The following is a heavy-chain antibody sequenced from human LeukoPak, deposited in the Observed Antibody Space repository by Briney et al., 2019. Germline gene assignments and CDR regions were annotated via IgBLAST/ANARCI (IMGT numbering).Heavy chain of an antibody. Sequence: SVKVSCKASGGTFSSYAISWVLQAPGHGLEWMGGVIPIFGTAIYAQRFQGRVTITSGESTSTAYMELSSLRSEDTAVYYCARVGGGITIVPLNAFDIWGQGTMVTVSS. CDR2: VIPIFGTA. CDR3: ARVGGGITIVPLNAFDI. CDR1: GGTFSSYA. V-gene: IGHV1-69*13. J-gene: IGHJ3*02. D-gene: IGHD3-3*01.